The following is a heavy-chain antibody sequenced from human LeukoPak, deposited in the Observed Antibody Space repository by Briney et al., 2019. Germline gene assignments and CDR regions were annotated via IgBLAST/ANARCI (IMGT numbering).Heavy chain of an antibody. D-gene: IGHD6-13*01. CDR3: ARGSSSDY. J-gene: IGHJ4*02. CDR2: IFPGDSDT. Sequence: GLEWMGIIFPGDSDTRYRPSFQGQVTISADKSISTAYLQWSSLKASDTAMYYCARGSSSDYWGQGTLVTVSS. V-gene: IGHV5-51*01.